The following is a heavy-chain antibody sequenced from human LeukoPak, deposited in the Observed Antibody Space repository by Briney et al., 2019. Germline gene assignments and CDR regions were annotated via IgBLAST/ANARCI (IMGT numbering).Heavy chain of an antibody. CDR1: GFTFSSYS. D-gene: IGHD7-27*01. J-gene: IGHJ4*02. CDR3: ARESTGGYYFDY. V-gene: IGHV3-21*01. CDR2: ISSSSSYI. Sequence: GGSLRLSCAASGFTFSSYSMNWVRQAPGKGLEWVSSISSSSSYIYYADSVKGRFTISRDNAKNSLYLQMNSLRAEDTAVYYCARESTGGYYFDYWGQGTLVTVSS.